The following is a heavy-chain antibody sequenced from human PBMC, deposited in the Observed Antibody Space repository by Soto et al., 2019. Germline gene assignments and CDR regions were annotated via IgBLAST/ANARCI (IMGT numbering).Heavy chain of an antibody. J-gene: IGHJ6*02. Sequence: PGGSLRLSCAASGFTFDDYAMHWARQAPGKGLEWVSLISWDGGSTYYADSVKGRFTISRDNSKNSLYLQMNSLRAEDTALYYCAKDISRITMIVVGNRFYGMDVWGQGTTVTVSS. D-gene: IGHD3-22*01. V-gene: IGHV3-43D*04. CDR3: AKDISRITMIVVGNRFYGMDV. CDR2: ISWDGGST. CDR1: GFTFDDYA.